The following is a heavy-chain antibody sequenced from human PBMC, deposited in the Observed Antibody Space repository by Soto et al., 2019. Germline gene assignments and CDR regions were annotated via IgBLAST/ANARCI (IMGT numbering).Heavy chain of an antibody. Sequence: SETLSLTCTVSGGSISSYYWSWIRQPPGKGLEWIGYIYYSGSTNYNPSLKSRVTISVDTSKNQLSLKRGSVTAADTAVYYCARDLGYCSGGSCYPTYYFDYWGQGTLVTVSS. CDR2: IYYSGST. CDR1: GGSISSYY. CDR3: ARDLGYCSGGSCYPTYYFDY. J-gene: IGHJ4*02. V-gene: IGHV4-59*01. D-gene: IGHD2-15*01.